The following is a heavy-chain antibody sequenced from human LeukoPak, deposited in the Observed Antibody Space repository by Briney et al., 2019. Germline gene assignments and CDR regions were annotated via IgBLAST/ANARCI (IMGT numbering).Heavy chain of an antibody. V-gene: IGHV3-33*06. CDR1: GFTFSDYG. CDR2: IWSDGSNK. D-gene: IGHD4-23*01. J-gene: IGHJ4*02. Sequence: GGSLRLSCAASGFTFSDYGIHWVRQAPGKGLEWVAVIWSDGSNKYYADSVKGRFTISRDNSKNTLYLQMNSLRAEDTAVYYCAKDRLRWDFDYWGQGTLVTVSS. CDR3: AKDRLRWDFDY.